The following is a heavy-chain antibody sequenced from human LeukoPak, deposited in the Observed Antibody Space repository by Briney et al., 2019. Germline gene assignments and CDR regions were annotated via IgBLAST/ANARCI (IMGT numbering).Heavy chain of an antibody. CDR1: GYTFHAYY. CDR2: MNPHSGGS. D-gene: IGHD3-3*01. Sequence: ASVTVSCKASGYTFHAYYIHWVRQAPGQGLEWLGWMNPHSGGSHFAQKFQGRVSMTRDTSINTAYLELSSLRSDDTAVYYCARDVYRFLSWFFDYWGQGTLVSVSS. J-gene: IGHJ4*02. V-gene: IGHV1-2*02. CDR3: ARDVYRFLSWFFDY.